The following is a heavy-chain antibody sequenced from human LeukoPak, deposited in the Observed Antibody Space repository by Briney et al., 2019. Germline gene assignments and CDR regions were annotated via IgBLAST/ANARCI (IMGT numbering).Heavy chain of an antibody. CDR3: ARVGSSYRSSWYLDY. D-gene: IGHD6-13*01. V-gene: IGHV4-39*07. CDR1: GGSISSSSYY. CDR2: IYYSGST. J-gene: IGHJ4*02. Sequence: SETLSLTCTVSGGSISSSSYYWGWIRQPPGKGLEWIGSIYYSGSTYYNPSLKSRVTISVDTSKNQFSLKLSSVTAADTAVYYCARVGSSYRSSWYLDYWGQGTLVTVSS.